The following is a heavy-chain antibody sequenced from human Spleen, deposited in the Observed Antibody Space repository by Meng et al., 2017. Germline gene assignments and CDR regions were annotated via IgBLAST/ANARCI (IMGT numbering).Heavy chain of an antibody. CDR2: INTNTGNP. V-gene: IGHV7-4-1*02. CDR3: ARGFMEWLLPLCWFDP. D-gene: IGHD3-3*01. CDR1: GYTFTSYA. J-gene: IGHJ5*01. Sequence: ASVKVSCKASGYTFTSYAMNWVRQAPGQGLEWMGWINTNTGNPTYAQGFTGRFVFSLDTSVSTAYLQISSLKAEDTAVYYCARGFMEWLLPLCWFDPWDQGTLVTVSS.